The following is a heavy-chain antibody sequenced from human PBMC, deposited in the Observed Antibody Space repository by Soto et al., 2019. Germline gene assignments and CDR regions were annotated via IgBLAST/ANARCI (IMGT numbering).Heavy chain of an antibody. J-gene: IGHJ3*02. CDR2: IYHSGST. Sequence: SETLSLTCAVDGGSFSCYYWSWIRQPPGKGLEWIGYIYHSGSTYYNPSLKSRVTISVDTSKNQFSLKLSSVTAADTAVYYCARDSGMVRGVMLLGAFDIWGQGTMVTVSS. CDR1: GGSFSCYY. V-gene: IGHV4-34*09. D-gene: IGHD3-10*01. CDR3: ARDSGMVRGVMLLGAFDI.